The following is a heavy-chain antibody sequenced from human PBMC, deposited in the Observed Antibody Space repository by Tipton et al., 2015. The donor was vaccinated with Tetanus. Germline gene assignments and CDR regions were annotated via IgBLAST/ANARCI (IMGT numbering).Heavy chain of an antibody. V-gene: IGHV4-61*01. CDR3: ARDRGLTTGGGIGMDV. CDR2: IFYSGNT. D-gene: IGHD4-17*01. CDR1: GDSISSGTYY. Sequence: TLSLTCTVSGDSISSGTYYWSWIRQPPGKGLEWIGYIFYSGNTNYNPPLKTRVTISVDTSKNQFSLKLSSVTAADTAVYYCARDRGLTTGGGIGMDVWGQGTTVTVSS. J-gene: IGHJ6*02.